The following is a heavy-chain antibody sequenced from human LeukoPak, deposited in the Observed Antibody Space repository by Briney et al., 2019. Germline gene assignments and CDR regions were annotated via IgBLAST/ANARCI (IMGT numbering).Heavy chain of an antibody. J-gene: IGHJ3*02. CDR2: VSAGSGST. CDR3: ARDPSGTYYPRVSGALDI. CDR1: GFTFSSYA. D-gene: IGHD1-26*01. V-gene: IGHV3-23*01. Sequence: GGSLRLSCAASGFTFSSYAMNWVRQAPGKGLEWVSTVSAGSGSTYYADTVKGRFTVSRDNAKNSLYLQMDSLRAEDTAVYYCARDPSGTYYPRVSGALDIWGQGTMVTVSS.